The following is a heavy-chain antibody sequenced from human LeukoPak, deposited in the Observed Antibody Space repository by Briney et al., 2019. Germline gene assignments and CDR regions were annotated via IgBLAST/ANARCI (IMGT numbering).Heavy chain of an antibody. V-gene: IGHV4-59*08. Sequence: PSETLSLTCTVSGGSMSSYYWSWIRQPPGKGLEWIGYIYYSGSTKYNPSLKSRVAISVDTSKNQFSLKLSSVTAADTAVYYCASRRGWYDGYYFDYWGQGTLVTVSS. D-gene: IGHD6-19*01. CDR2: IYYSGST. J-gene: IGHJ4*02. CDR1: GGSMSSYY. CDR3: ASRRGWYDGYYFDY.